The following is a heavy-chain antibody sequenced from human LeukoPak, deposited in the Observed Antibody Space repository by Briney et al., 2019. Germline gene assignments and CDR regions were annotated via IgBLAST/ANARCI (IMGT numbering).Heavy chain of an antibody. Sequence: PSETLSLTCAVYGGSFSGYYWSWIRQPPGKGLEWIGEINHSGSTNYNPSLKSRVTISVDTSKNQFSLKLSSVTAADTAVYYCARSPQYYDILTGYYSNDAFDIWGQGTMVTVSS. V-gene: IGHV4-34*01. J-gene: IGHJ3*02. CDR1: GGSFSGYY. CDR2: INHSGST. CDR3: ARSPQYYDILTGYYSNDAFDI. D-gene: IGHD3-9*01.